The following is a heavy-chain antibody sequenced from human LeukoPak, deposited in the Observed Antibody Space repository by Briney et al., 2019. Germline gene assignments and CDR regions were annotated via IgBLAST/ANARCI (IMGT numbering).Heavy chain of an antibody. Sequence: SQTLSLTCAISGDSVSSNSAAWNWIRQSPSRGLEWLGRTYYRSKWYNDYAVSVKSRITINPDTSKNQFSLQLNSVTPEDTAVYYCARDGYSSFSSSYYYYYMDVWGKGTTVTVSS. D-gene: IGHD6-13*01. CDR1: GDSVSSNSAA. CDR2: TYYRSKWYN. J-gene: IGHJ6*03. CDR3: ARDGYSSFSSSYYYYYMDV. V-gene: IGHV6-1*01.